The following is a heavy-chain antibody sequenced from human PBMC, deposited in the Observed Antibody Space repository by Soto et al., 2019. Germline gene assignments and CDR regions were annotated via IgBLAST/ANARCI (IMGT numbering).Heavy chain of an antibody. D-gene: IGHD6-6*01. CDR1: GGSVSSGRYY. J-gene: IGHJ4*02. CDR3: ARLPGGTAPRPDY. CDR2: IYYSGLT. Sequence: PSETLSLTCTVSGGSVSSGRYYWSWIRQPPGKGLEWIGYIYYSGLTNYSPSLKSRVAISIDTSKNQFSLILSSVTAADTAVYYCARLPGGTAPRPDYWGQGTMVTVSS. V-gene: IGHV4-61*01.